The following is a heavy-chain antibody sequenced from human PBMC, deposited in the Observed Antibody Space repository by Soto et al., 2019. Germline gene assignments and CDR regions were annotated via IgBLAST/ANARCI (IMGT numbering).Heavy chain of an antibody. J-gene: IGHJ4*02. V-gene: IGHV3-33*01. D-gene: IGHD3-22*01. CDR3: ARDYSMIVVVPGY. CDR1: GFTFSRYG. Sequence: GGSLRLSCAASGFTFSRYGMHWVRQAPGKGLEWVAVIWYDGSNKYYADSVKGRFTISRDNSNNTLYLQMNSLRAEDTAVYYCARDYSMIVVVPGYWGQGTLVTVSS. CDR2: IWYDGSNK.